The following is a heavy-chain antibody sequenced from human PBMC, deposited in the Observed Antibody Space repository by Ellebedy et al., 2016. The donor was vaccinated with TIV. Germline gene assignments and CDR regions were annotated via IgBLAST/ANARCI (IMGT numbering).Heavy chain of an antibody. Sequence: GESLKISXAASGFAFSSYGMSWVRQAPGKGLEWVSGISGSGDNTYYADSVKGRFTISRDNSKNTLYLQVNSLRADDTAVYYCAKVSGSGWNRPFDYWGQGALVTVSS. V-gene: IGHV3-23*01. CDR1: GFAFSSYG. CDR2: ISGSGDNT. D-gene: IGHD6-19*01. J-gene: IGHJ4*02. CDR3: AKVSGSGWNRPFDY.